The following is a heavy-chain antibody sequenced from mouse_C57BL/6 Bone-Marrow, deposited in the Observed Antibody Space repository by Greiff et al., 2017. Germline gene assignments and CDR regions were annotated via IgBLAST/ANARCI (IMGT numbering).Heavy chain of an antibody. V-gene: IGHV1-81*01. CDR1: GYTFTSYG. Sequence: QVQLQQSGAELARPGASVKLSCKASGYTFTSYGISWVKQRTGQGLEWIGELYPRSGNTYYNEKFKGKATLTADKSSSTAYMELRSLTSEDSAVYFCARSAPPLLSSYAMDYWGQGTSVTVAS. CDR2: LYPRSGNT. J-gene: IGHJ4*01. CDR3: ARSAPPLLSSYAMDY. D-gene: IGHD2-10*01.